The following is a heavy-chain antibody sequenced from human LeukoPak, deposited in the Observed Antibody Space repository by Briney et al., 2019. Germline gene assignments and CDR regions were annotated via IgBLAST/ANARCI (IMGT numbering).Heavy chain of an antibody. D-gene: IGHD6-13*01. CDR3: ARGSWSAADTNIDY. J-gene: IGHJ4*02. CDR2: INSDGSRT. Sequence: GGSLRLSCAASGFTLSTYWMHWVRQGPGKGLVWVSCINSDGSRTTYADSVKGRFTTSRDNAKNTLYLQMNTLRVEDTAVYYCARGSWSAADTNIDYWGQGTLVTVSS. CDR1: GFTLSTYW. V-gene: IGHV3-74*01.